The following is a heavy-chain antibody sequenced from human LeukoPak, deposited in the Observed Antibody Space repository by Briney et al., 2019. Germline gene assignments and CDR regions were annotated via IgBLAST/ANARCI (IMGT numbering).Heavy chain of an antibody. J-gene: IGHJ6*03. D-gene: IGHD2/OR15-2a*01. CDR2: ISAYNGNT. CDR3: ARDGMPYFYHYYYYMDV. Sequence: ASVKVSCKASGYTFTSYGISWVRQAPGQGLEWMGWISAYNGNTNYAQKFQGRVTMTRDTSTSTVYMELSSLRSEDTAVYYCARDGMPYFYHYYYYMDVWGKGTTVTISS. CDR1: GYTFTSYG. V-gene: IGHV1-18*01.